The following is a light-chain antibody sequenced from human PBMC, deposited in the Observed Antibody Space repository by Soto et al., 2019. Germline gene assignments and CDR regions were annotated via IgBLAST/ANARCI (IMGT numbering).Light chain of an antibody. V-gene: IGKV1-9*01. CDR3: QQLNSYPSFT. CDR2: AAS. J-gene: IGKJ3*01. Sequence: DIQLTQSPYFLSASVGDRVTITCRASPGISSYLAWYQQKPGKAPKLLIYAASTLQSGVPSRFSGSGSGTEFTLTISSLQPEDFAAYYCQQLNSYPSFTFGPGTKVDIK. CDR1: PGISSY.